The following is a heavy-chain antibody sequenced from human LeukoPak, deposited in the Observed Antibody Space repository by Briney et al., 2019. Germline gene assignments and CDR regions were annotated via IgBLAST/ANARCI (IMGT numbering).Heavy chain of an antibody. V-gene: IGHV3-7*01. J-gene: IGHJ4*02. Sequence: GGSLRLSCAASGFTFSNYWMNWVRQAPGKGLEWVANIKPDGRETYYVDSVKGRFTISRDNAKNSLYLQMNSLRVEDTAVYYCARERFHGSGAPKFDYWGQGTLVTVSS. D-gene: IGHD3-10*01. CDR2: IKPDGRET. CDR3: ARERFHGSGAPKFDY. CDR1: GFTFSNYW.